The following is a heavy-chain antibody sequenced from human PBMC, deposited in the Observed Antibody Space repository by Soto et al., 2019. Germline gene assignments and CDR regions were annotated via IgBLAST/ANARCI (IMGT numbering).Heavy chain of an antibody. Sequence: SETLSLTCTVSAGSISTYYWAWIRQPPGKGLEWVGYIYYSGHTNYNPSLKSRVTISVDMSKNQFSLKLSSVTAADTAVYYCARCLNPAADDYWGQGTLVTVSS. V-gene: IGHV4-59*01. CDR3: ARCLNPAADDY. D-gene: IGHD6-13*01. CDR1: AGSISTYY. J-gene: IGHJ4*02. CDR2: IYYSGHT.